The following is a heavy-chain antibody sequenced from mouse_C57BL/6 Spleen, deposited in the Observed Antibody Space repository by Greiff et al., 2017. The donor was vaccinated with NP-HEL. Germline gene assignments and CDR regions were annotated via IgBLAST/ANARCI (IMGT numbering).Heavy chain of an antibody. V-gene: IGHV5-17*01. J-gene: IGHJ4*01. CDR3: ARREGQLFYAMDY. CDR1: GFTFSDYG. D-gene: IGHD3-3*01. CDR2: ISSGSSTI. Sequence: EVQLVESGGGLVKPGGSLKLSCAASGFTFSDYGMHWVRQAPEKGLEWVAYISSGSSTIYYVDTVKGRFTISRDNAKNTLFLQMTSLRSEDTAMYYCARREGQLFYAMDYWGQGTSVTVSS.